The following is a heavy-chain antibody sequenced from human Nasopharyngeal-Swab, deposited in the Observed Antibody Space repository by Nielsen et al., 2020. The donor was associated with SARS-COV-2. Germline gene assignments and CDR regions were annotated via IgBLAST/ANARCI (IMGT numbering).Heavy chain of an antibody. D-gene: IGHD3-16*01. V-gene: IGHV3-30*18. CDR3: AKEGDYYYYMDV. J-gene: IGHJ6*03. Sequence: GESLKISCAASGFTFSSYGMHWVRQAPGKGLEWVAVISYDGSNKYYAGSVKGRFTISRDNSKNTLYLQMNSLRAEDTAVYYCAKEGDYYYYMDVWGKGTTVTVSS. CDR1: GFTFSSYG. CDR2: ISYDGSNK.